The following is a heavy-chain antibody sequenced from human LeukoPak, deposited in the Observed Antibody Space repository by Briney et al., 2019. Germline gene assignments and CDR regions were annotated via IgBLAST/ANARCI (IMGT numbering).Heavy chain of an antibody. D-gene: IGHD3-10*01. J-gene: IGHJ6*03. V-gene: IGHV4-39*01. CDR1: GGSIISTTYY. Sequence: SETLSLTCTVSGGSIISTTYYWGWIRQPPGKGLEWIGSIYYSRSTYYNPSLKSRVTISVDTSKNQFSLKMRSETAADTAIYYCAGHRGSYYFYMDVWGKGTTVTVSS. CDR2: IYYSRST. CDR3: AGHRGSYYFYMDV.